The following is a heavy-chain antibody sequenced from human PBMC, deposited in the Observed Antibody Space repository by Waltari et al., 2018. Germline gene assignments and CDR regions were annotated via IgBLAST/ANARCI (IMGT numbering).Heavy chain of an antibody. Sequence: VQLVESGGGLVQPGASVKVSCKVSGYTLTELSMHWVRQAPGKGLEWMGGFDPEDGETIYAQKFQGRVTMTEDTSTDTAYMELSSLRSEDTAVYYCATAVPSYDAFDIWGQGTMVTVSS. V-gene: IGHV1-24*01. J-gene: IGHJ3*02. CDR2: FDPEDGET. D-gene: IGHD3-10*01. CDR1: GYTLTELS. CDR3: ATAVPSYDAFDI.